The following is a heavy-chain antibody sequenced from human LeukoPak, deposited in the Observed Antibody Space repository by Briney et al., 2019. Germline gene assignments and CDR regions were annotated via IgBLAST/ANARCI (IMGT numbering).Heavy chain of an antibody. J-gene: IGHJ4*02. CDR2: ISYDGSNK. Sequence: GGSLRLSCAASGFTFSSYAMHWDRQAPGKGLEWVAVISYDGSNKYYADSVKGRFTISRDNSKNTLYLQMNSLRAEDTAVYYCARARGEYYYDSSGYFDYWGKGPLVTVSS. CDR3: ARARGEYYYDSSGYFDY. D-gene: IGHD3-22*01. CDR1: GFTFSSYA. V-gene: IGHV3-30-3*01.